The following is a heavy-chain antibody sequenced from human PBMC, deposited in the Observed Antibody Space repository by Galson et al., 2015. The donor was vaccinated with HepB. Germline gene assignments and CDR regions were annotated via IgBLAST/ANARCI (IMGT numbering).Heavy chain of an antibody. J-gene: IGHJ5*02. CDR3: AGGGGVRGYNWFDP. CDR1: GYTFTSYD. V-gene: IGHV1-8*01. Sequence: SVKVSCKASGYTFTSYDINWVRQATGQGLEWMGWMNPNTGNTGYAQKFQGRVTMTRNISIDTAYMELSSLTSDDTAVYYCAGGGGVRGYNWFDPWGQGTLVTVSS. CDR2: MNPNTGNT. D-gene: IGHD3-10*02.